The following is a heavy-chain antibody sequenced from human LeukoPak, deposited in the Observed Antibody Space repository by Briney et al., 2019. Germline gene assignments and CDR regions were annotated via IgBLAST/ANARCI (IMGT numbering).Heavy chain of an antibody. CDR1: GSTFSSYG. Sequence: PGGSLRLSCAASGSTFSSYGFHWVRQAPGKGLEWVAVIWSDGSYKYYADSVKGRFTISRDDSKNTLYLQMNSLRAEDTAVYYCARDFSLQLFDYWGQGTLVTVFS. CDR2: IWSDGSYK. CDR3: ARDFSLQLFDY. D-gene: IGHD5-24*01. J-gene: IGHJ4*02. V-gene: IGHV3-33*01.